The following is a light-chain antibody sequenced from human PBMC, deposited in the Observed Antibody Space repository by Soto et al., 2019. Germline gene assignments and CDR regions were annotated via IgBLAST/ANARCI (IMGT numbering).Light chain of an antibody. CDR3: QQYNRYST. CDR1: QSISVW. V-gene: IGKV1-5*01. J-gene: IGKJ1*01. Sequence: DIQMTQSPSTLSASVGDRVTITCRASQSISVWLAWYQQKAGKAPKLLIYDASNLESGVPSRFSGSGSGTEFTLTINNLQPDDVATYYCQQYNRYSTFGQGTKVDIK. CDR2: DAS.